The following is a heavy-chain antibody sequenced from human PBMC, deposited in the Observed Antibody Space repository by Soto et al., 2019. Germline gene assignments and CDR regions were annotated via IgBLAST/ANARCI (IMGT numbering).Heavy chain of an antibody. V-gene: IGHV2-26*01. D-gene: IGHD1-26*01. J-gene: IGHJ3*02. Sequence: QVTLKESGPVLVKPTETLTLTCTVSGFSLSNARMGVSWIRQPPGKALEWLAHIFSNDEKSYSTSLKSRLTISKDTSKSQLVLTITNMDPVDTATYSCARARIVGATSDAFDIWGQGTMVTVSS. CDR3: ARARIVGATSDAFDI. CDR1: GFSLSNARMG. CDR2: IFSNDEK.